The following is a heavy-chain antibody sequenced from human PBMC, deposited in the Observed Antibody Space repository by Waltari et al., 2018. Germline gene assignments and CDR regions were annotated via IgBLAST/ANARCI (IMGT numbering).Heavy chain of an antibody. J-gene: IGHJ2*01. CDR2: IDTNGDT. V-gene: IGHV3-13*01. CDR3: ARDRRLAVFGVGHWYFDL. D-gene: IGHD3-3*01. CDR1: CFPFGPHD. Sequence: VQLVESGGGLAHTGGALSLACAASCFPFGPHDTPCVRQAQGRSLEWVSTIDTNGDTHYADSVKGRFIISRENAKNSLFLNMNTLRGDDTAVYYCARDRRLAVFGVGHWYFDLWGRGALVTVSS.